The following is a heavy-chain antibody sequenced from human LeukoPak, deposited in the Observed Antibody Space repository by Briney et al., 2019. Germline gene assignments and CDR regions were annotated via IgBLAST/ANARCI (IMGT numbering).Heavy chain of an antibody. V-gene: IGHV3-23*01. CDR1: GFTFSSYG. J-gene: IGHJ6*03. Sequence: GGSLRLSCAASGFTFSSYGMSWVRQAPGKGLEWVSAISGSGGSTYYADSVKGRFTISRDNSKNTLYLQMNSLRAEDTAVYYSHMLSRSYSYDYMDVWGNGTTVTASS. CDR3: HMLSRSYSYDYMDV. CDR2: ISGSGGST. D-gene: IGHD2-8*01.